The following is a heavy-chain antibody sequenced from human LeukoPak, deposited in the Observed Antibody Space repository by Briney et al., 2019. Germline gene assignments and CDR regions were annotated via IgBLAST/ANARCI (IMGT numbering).Heavy chain of an antibody. CDR3: ARKAILTGYYYYYYGMDV. V-gene: IGHV1-8*01. CDR1: GYTFTSYD. Sequence: ASVKVSCKASGYTFTSYDINWVRQATGHGLEWMGWMNPNSGKTGYAQKFQGRVTMTRNTSISTAYMELSSLRSEDTAVYYCARKAILTGYYYYYYGMDVWGQGTTVTVSS. CDR2: MNPNSGKT. D-gene: IGHD3-9*01. J-gene: IGHJ6*02.